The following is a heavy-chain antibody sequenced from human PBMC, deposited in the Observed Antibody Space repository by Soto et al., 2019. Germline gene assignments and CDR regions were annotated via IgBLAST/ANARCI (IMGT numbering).Heavy chain of an antibody. Sequence: QITLKESGPTLVKPTQTLTLTCTFSGFSLSTSGVGVGWIRQPPGKALEWLALIYWDEDKRYSPSLKSRLTITQHTSKHPVVLTITTMDPVDTATYYCARFEYLVGSCFDYWGQGTLVTVSS. CDR3: ARFEYLVGSCFDY. V-gene: IGHV2-5*02. D-gene: IGHD6-6*01. CDR2: IYWDEDK. J-gene: IGHJ4*02. CDR1: GFSLSTSGVG.